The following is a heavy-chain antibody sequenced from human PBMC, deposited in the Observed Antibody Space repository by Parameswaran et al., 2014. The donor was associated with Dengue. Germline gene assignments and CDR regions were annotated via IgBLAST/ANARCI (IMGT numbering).Heavy chain of an antibody. CDR2: MYYSGST. Sequence: PGKGLEWIGYMYYSGSTNYNPSLKSRVTISVDTSKNQFSLKLSSVTAADTAVYYCARVYDFWSGYYQYFDYWGQGNPGHRLL. CDR3: ARVYDFWSGYYQYFDY. J-gene: IGHJ4*02. D-gene: IGHD3-3*01. V-gene: IGHV4-59*13.